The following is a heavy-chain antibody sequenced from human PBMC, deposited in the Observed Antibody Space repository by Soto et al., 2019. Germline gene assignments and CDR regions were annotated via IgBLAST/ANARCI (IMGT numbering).Heavy chain of an antibody. J-gene: IGHJ4*02. V-gene: IGHV3-66*01. CDR1: GFTVSSNY. D-gene: IGHD6-13*01. CDR2: IYSGGST. CDR3: ASDKMSSWYTY. Sequence: VQLVASGGGLVQPGGSLRLSCAASGFTVSSNYMSWVRQAPGKGLEWVSVIYSGGSTYYADSVKGRFTISRDNSKNTLYLQMNSLRAEDTAVYYCASDKMSSWYTYWGQGTLVTVSS.